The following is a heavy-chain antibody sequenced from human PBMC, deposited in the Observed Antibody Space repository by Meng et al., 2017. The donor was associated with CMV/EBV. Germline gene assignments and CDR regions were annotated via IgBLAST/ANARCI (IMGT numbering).Heavy chain of an antibody. Sequence: GESLKISCKASGYTFTGYYMHWVRQAPGQGLEWMVWINPNSGGTNYAQKFQGRVTMTRDTSISTAYMELSRLRSDDTAVYYCARYNYYYGMDVWGQGTTVTVSS. J-gene: IGHJ6*02. CDR1: GYTFTGYY. CDR2: INPNSGGT. CDR3: ARYNYYYGMDV. V-gene: IGHV1-2*02.